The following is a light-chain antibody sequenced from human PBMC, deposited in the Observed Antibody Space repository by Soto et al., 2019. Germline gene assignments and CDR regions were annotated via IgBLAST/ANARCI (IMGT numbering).Light chain of an antibody. Sequence: DIQLTQSPSFLSASVGDRVTITCRASQGIRDFLAWYQQTPGKAPKLLIYAASTFQAGVPTRFSGFASGTDFTLTISNLPPADSATYYCQQFNVYPLTFGGGTKVEIK. CDR2: AAS. V-gene: IGKV1-9*01. J-gene: IGKJ4*01. CDR1: QGIRDF. CDR3: QQFNVYPLT.